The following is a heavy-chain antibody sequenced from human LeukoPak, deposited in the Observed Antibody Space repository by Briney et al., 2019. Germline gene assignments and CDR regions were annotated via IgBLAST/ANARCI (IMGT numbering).Heavy chain of an antibody. Sequence: GGSLRLSCAASAFTFSSYWMTWVRQAPGEGLEWVANINRDGSEKNHVDSVKGRFIISRDNAKNSLYLQMDSLRAEDTAVYYCARDRTYCSGGRCYDLFDIWGQGTMVTVPS. CDR3: ARDRTYCSGGRCYDLFDI. J-gene: IGHJ3*02. CDR2: INRDGSEK. V-gene: IGHV3-7*01. CDR1: AFTFSSYW. D-gene: IGHD2-15*01.